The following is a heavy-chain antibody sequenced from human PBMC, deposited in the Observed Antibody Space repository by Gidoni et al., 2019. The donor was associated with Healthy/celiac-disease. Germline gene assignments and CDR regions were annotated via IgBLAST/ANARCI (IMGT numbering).Heavy chain of an antibody. J-gene: IGHJ4*02. Sequence: EVQLLEAGGGLVQPGGSLRLACAASGFTVSSYAMSWVRQAPGKGLGWVSAISGSGGSTYYADSVKGRFTISRDNSKNTLYLQMNSLRAEDTAVYYCAKGVSSSSWYLFNYWGQGTLVTVSS. CDR3: AKGVSSSSWYLFNY. V-gene: IGHV3-23*01. CDR1: GFTVSSYA. CDR2: ISGSGGST. D-gene: IGHD6-13*01.